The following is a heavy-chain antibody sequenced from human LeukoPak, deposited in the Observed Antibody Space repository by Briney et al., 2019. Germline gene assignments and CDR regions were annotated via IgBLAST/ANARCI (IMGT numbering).Heavy chain of an antibody. Sequence: GGSLRLSCAASGFTFSSHWMHWVRQAPGKGLEWVANIKQDGREEYYVDSVKGRFTISRDNAKNSLYLQMNSLRAEDTAVYYCARDLRPNYGDLFDYWGQGTLVTVSS. CDR2: IKQDGREE. J-gene: IGHJ4*02. CDR3: ARDLRPNYGDLFDY. CDR1: GFTFSSHW. V-gene: IGHV3-7*01. D-gene: IGHD4-17*01.